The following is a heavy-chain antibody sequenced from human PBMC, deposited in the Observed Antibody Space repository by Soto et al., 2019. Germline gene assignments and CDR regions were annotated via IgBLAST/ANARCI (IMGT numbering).Heavy chain of an antibody. Sequence: KPGGSLRLSCAASGFTFSNAWMSWVRQAPGKGLEWVGRIKSKTDGGTTDYAAPVKGRFTISRDDSKNTLYLQMNSLKTEDTAVYYCTTLNSWRWLQSIDYWGQGTLVTVSS. CDR2: IKSKTDGGTT. CDR1: GFTFSNAW. J-gene: IGHJ4*02. D-gene: IGHD3-3*01. CDR3: TTLNSWRWLQSIDY. V-gene: IGHV3-15*01.